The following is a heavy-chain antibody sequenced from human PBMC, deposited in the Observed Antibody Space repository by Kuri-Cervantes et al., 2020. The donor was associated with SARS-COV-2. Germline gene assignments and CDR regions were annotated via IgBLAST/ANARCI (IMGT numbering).Heavy chain of an antibody. CDR1: GGSINGHY. CDR3: ARAEYHPGSTTPFDY. V-gene: IGHV4-34*01. J-gene: IGHJ4*02. CDR2: LNHDGST. D-gene: IGHD1-26*01. Sequence: SETLSLTCAVIGGSINGHYWSWIRQSPGKGLEWIGELNHDGSTNYNPSLKSRITISGDASKNQFSLKVTSVAAADTAVYYCARAEYHPGSTTPFDYWGQGTLVTVSS.